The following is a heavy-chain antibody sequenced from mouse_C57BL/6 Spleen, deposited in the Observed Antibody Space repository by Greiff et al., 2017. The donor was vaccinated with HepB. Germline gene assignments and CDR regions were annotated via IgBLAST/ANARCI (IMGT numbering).Heavy chain of an antibody. CDR2: IYPGSGST. V-gene: IGHV1-55*01. J-gene: IGHJ4*01. Sequence: QVQLQQPGAELVKPGASVKMSCKASGYTFTSYWITWVKQRPGQGLEWIGDIYPGSGSTNYNEKFKSKATLTVDTSSSTAYMQLSSLTSEDSAVYYCASPITTVVAPYYAMDYWGQGTSVTVSS. D-gene: IGHD1-1*01. CDR1: GYTFTSYW. CDR3: ASPITTVVAPYYAMDY.